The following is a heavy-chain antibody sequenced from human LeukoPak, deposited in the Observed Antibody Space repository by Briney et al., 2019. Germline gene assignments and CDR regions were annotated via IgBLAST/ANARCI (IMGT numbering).Heavy chain of an antibody. Sequence: ASVKVSCKASGYTFTGYYMHWVRQAPGQGLEWMGWINPNSGGTNYAQKFQGRVTMTRDMSTSTVYMELSSLRSEDTAVYYCARGADYYYYYMDVWGKGTTVTVSS. CDR2: INPNSGGT. CDR1: GYTFTGYY. V-gene: IGHV1-2*02. CDR3: ARGADYYYYYMDV. J-gene: IGHJ6*03.